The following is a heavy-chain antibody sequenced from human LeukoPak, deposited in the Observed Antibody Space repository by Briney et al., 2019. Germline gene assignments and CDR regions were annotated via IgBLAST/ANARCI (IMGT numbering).Heavy chain of an antibody. Sequence: SETLSLTCTVSGGSISRYYWSWIRQPPGKGLEWIGYISYTGSTTYNSSLKSRVTISLDTAQNQFSLKLTSVAPADTAVYYCARTAKYYYGSETYYFFDYWGQGTLVTVAS. V-gene: IGHV4-59*01. CDR2: ISYTGST. D-gene: IGHD3-10*01. CDR3: ARTAKYYYGSETYYFFDY. J-gene: IGHJ4*02. CDR1: GGSISRYY.